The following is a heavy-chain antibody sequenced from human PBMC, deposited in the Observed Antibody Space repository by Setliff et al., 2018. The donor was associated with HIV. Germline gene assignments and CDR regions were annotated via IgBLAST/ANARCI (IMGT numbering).Heavy chain of an antibody. D-gene: IGHD6-19*01. CDR3: AREATPRHSSGWVYFDY. CDR2: ITGSGDTI. Sequence: GGSLRLSCAASGFTFSNYEMSWVRQAPGKGPEWVSYITGSGDTIYYADSVKGRFTMSRDNAKDSVYLQMNTLRIEDTAVYYCAREATPRHSSGWVYFDYWGQGMMVTVSS. J-gene: IGHJ4*02. CDR1: GFTFSNYE. V-gene: IGHV3-48*03.